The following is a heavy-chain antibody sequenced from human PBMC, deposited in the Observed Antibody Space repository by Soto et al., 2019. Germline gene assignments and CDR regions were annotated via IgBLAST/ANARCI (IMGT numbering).Heavy chain of an antibody. CDR1: GLTFSTSA. D-gene: IGHD5-18*01. CDR3: AAVPRGYSYGHDAFDI. V-gene: IGHV1-58*01. Sequence: ASVKDSCKASGLTFSTSAVQWVRQARGQRLEWIGWIVVGSGNTNYAQKFQERVTITRDMSTSTAYMELSSLRSEDTAVYYCAAVPRGYSYGHDAFDIWGQGTMVTVSS. J-gene: IGHJ3*02. CDR2: IVVGSGNT.